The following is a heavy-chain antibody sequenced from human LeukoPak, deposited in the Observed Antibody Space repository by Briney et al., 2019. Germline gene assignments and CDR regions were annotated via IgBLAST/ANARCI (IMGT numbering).Heavy chain of an antibody. J-gene: IGHJ6*02. V-gene: IGHV4-34*01. Sequence: PSETLSLTCAVYGGSLSGYYWSWIRQPPGKGLEWIGEINQSGSTNYNPSLKSRVTISVDTSKNQFSLKLSSVTAADTAVYFCATGQVGWLVGGSYYYYGMDVWGQGTTVTVSS. CDR3: ATGQVGWLVGGSYYYYGMDV. CDR2: INQSGST. CDR1: GGSLSGYY. D-gene: IGHD6-19*01.